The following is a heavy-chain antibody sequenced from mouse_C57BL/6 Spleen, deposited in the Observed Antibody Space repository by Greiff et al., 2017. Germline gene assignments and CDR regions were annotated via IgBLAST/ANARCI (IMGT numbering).Heavy chain of an antibody. J-gene: IGHJ2*01. V-gene: IGHV3-6*01. Sequence: DVQLVESGPGLVKPSQSLSLTCSVTGYSITSGYYWNWIRQFPGNKLEWMGYISYDGSNNYNPSLKNRISITRDTSKNQFFLKLNSVTTEDTATYYCARDYFDYWGQGTTRTVSS. CDR1: GYSITSGYY. CDR3: ARDYFDY. CDR2: ISYDGSN.